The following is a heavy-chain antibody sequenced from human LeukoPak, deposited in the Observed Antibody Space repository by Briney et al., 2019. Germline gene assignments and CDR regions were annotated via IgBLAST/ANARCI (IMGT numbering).Heavy chain of an antibody. CDR1: GGSISSGSYY. J-gene: IGHJ4*02. CDR2: IYTSGGT. Sequence: PSQTLSLTCTVSGGSISSGSYYWSWIRQPAGTGLEWIGRIYTSGGTNYNPSLKSRVTISVDTSKNQFSLKLSSVTAADTAVYYCARVYRQLGAFDYWGQGTLVTVSS. CDR3: ARVYRQLGAFDY. D-gene: IGHD6-6*01. V-gene: IGHV4-61*02.